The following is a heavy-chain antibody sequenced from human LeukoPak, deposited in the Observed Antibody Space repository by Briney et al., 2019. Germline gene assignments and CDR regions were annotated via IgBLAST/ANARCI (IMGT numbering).Heavy chain of an antibody. CDR1: GGTFSSYA. J-gene: IGHJ6*03. Sequence: SVKVSCKASGGTFSSYAISWVRQAPGQGLEWMGGIIPIFGTANYAQKFQGRVTNTADESTSTAYMELSSLRSEDTAVYYCAVWGGAAPKVGYYYYYYMDVWGKGTTVTVSS. V-gene: IGHV1-69*01. CDR3: AVWGGAAPKVGYYYYYYMDV. D-gene: IGHD6-6*01. CDR2: IIPIFGTA.